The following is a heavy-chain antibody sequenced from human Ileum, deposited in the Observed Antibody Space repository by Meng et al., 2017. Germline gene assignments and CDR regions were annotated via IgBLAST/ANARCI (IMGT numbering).Heavy chain of an antibody. Sequence: QVQLVQAGAELKKPGASVKVSCKASGYTFTTYAMNWVRQAPGQGLEWMGWINTNSGNPTYAQGFTGRFVFSLDTSVSTAYLQISSLKAEDTAVYYCARRDNQGPGFGVDYWGQGTLVTVSS. CDR3: ARRDNQGPGFGVDY. D-gene: IGHD3-10*01. V-gene: IGHV7-4-1*02. CDR1: GYTFTTYA. CDR2: INTNSGNP. J-gene: IGHJ4*02.